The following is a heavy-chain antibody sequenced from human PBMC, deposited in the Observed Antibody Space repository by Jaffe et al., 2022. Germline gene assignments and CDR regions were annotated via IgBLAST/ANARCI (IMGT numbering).Heavy chain of an antibody. Sequence: QMQLVQSGPEVKIPGTSVKVSCKASGFTFTNSALQWVRQARGQRLEWIGWIVVGSGNTHYAQRLKERVTITRDKSTSTVYMELSSLRSEDTAVYYCAATYYYDSSGYQAPNDAFDIWGQGTMVTVSS. CDR2: IVVGSGNT. D-gene: IGHD3-22*01. J-gene: IGHJ3*02. CDR1: GFTFTNSA. V-gene: IGHV1-58*01. CDR3: AATYYYDSSGYQAPNDAFDI.